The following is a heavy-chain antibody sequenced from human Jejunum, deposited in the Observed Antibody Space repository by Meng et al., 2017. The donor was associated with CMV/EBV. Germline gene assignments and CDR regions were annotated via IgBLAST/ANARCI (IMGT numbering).Heavy chain of an antibody. CDR1: RYTFTGYY. J-gene: IGHJ4*02. CDR2: INPNSGDT. CDR3: ATSSSGFDFWTDY. V-gene: IGHV1-2*02. D-gene: IGHD5-12*01. Sequence: CKASRYTFTGYYMHWVRQAPGQGPEWMGWINPNSGDTTYAQQFQGRVTMTRDTSISTAYMELSSLRSDDTAVYYCATSSSGFDFWTDYWGQGTLVTSPQ.